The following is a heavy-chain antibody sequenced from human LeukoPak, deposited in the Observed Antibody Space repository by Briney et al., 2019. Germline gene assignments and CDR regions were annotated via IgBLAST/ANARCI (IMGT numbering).Heavy chain of an antibody. CDR1: GGSFSGYY. CDR2: INHSGST. D-gene: IGHD4-17*01. V-gene: IGHV4-34*01. CDR3: ARSPMTTVTHFDY. Sequence: SETLSLTCAVYGGSFSGYYWSWIRQPPGKGLEWIGEINHSGSTNYNPSLKSRVTISVDTSKNQFSLKLSSVTAADTAVYYCARSPMTTVTHFDYWGQGTLVTVSS. J-gene: IGHJ4*02.